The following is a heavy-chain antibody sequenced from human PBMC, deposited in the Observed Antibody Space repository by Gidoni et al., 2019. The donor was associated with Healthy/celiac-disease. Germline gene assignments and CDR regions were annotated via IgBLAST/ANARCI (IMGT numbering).Heavy chain of an antibody. CDR2: IRSRSSYV. CDR3: AREYDYGDYDWFGAFDI. Sequence: EVQLVESGGGLVKPGGSLRLYCAASGFTFSRYHMNWVRQAPGKGLEWVSSIRSRSSYVYYADSVKGRFTISRDNARNSLYLQMNSLRAEDTAVYYCAREYDYGDYDWFGAFDIWGQGTMVTVSS. J-gene: IGHJ3*02. V-gene: IGHV3-21*01. CDR1: GFTFSRYH. D-gene: IGHD4-17*01.